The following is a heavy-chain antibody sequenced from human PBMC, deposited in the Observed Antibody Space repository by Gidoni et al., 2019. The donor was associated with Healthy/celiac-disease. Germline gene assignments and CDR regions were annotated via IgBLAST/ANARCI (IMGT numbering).Heavy chain of an antibody. D-gene: IGHD5-12*01. CDR1: GFTFISYA. V-gene: IGHV3-64*01. CDR3: ARGSQGDGYNILLNY. CDR2: ISSNGGST. J-gene: IGHJ4*02. Sequence: EVQLVESGGGLVQPGGSLRLSCAASGFTFISYAMHWVRQAPGKGLEYVSAISSNGGSTYYANSVKGRFTISRDNSKNTLYLQMGSLRAEDMAVYYCARGSQGDGYNILLNYWGQGTLVTVSS.